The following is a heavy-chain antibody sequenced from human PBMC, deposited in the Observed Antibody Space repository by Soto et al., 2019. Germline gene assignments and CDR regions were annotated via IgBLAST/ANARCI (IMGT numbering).Heavy chain of an antibody. CDR1: GFTFTSSA. CDR2: IVVGSGNT. D-gene: IGHD6-19*01. V-gene: IGHV1-58*01. CDR3: AAVRFDRGYSSGWYEYYFDY. Sequence: QMQLVQSGPEVKKPGTSVKVSCKASGFTFTSSAVQWVRQARGQRLEWIGWIVVGSGNTNYAQKFQERVTITRDMSTSTAYMELSSLRSEDTAVYYCAAVRFDRGYSSGWYEYYFDYWGQGTLVTVSS. J-gene: IGHJ4*02.